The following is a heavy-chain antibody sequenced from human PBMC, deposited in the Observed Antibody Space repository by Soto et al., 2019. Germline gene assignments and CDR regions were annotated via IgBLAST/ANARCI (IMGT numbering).Heavy chain of an antibody. V-gene: IGHV3-11*01. Sequence: PGGSLRLSCAASGFTFSDSYMSWIRQAPGKGLEWLSYISSSGSTIYYADSVKGRFTISRDNAKNSLYLQMNSLRAEDTAVYYCASSCGSGGRYFDYWGQGTLVTVSS. CDR3: ASSCGSGGRYFDY. J-gene: IGHJ4*02. CDR1: GFTFSDSY. D-gene: IGHD3-10*01. CDR2: ISSSGSTI.